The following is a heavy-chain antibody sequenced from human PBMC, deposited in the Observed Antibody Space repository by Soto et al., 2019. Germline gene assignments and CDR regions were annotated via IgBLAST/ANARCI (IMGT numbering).Heavy chain of an antibody. Sequence: EVQLLESGGDLVQPGGSLRLSCAASGFTFTSYAMTWVRQAPGKGLEWVSTISGGGSITYYADSLKGRFTISRDNSKNTLDLQINSLRAEDTAAYYCVKTIRGGYSSSWYYFDYWGQGTLVTVSS. CDR2: ISGGGSIT. V-gene: IGHV3-23*01. J-gene: IGHJ4*02. CDR1: GFTFTSYA. D-gene: IGHD6-13*01. CDR3: VKTIRGGYSSSWYYFDY.